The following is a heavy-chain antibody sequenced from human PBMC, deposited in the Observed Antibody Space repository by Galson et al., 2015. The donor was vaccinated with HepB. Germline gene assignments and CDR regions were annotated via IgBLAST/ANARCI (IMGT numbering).Heavy chain of an antibody. V-gene: IGHV3-33*08. CDR3: AREGGDCSGYEELGNWFDP. CDR1: GFTFSSYG. D-gene: IGHD3-22*01. J-gene: IGHJ5*02. Sequence: SLRLSCAASGFTFSSYGMHWVRQAPGKGLEWVAVIRYDGSNKYYADSVKGRFTISRDNSKNTLYLQMNSLRAEDTAVYYCAREGGDCSGYEELGNWFDPWGQGTLVTVSS. CDR2: IRYDGSNK.